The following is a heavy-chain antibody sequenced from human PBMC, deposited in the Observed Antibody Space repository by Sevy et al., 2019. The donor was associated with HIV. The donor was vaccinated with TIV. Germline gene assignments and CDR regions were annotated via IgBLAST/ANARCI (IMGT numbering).Heavy chain of an antibody. J-gene: IGHJ5*02. Sequence: SETLSLTCTVSGGSISSGDYYWSWMRQPPGKGLEWIGYIYYSGVTYYNPSLKSRVAMSVDTVKKQFSLKLGSVTAPDTAVYYWARYCISTSPHNWFDPWGQGTLVTVSS. CDR2: IYYSGVT. V-gene: IGHV4-30-4*01. CDR1: GGSISSGDYY. D-gene: IGHD2-2*01. CDR3: ARYCISTSPHNWFDP.